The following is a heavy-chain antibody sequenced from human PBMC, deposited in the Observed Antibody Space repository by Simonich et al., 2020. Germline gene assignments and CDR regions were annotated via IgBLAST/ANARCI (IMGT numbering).Heavy chain of an antibody. Sequence: QVQLVQSGAEVKKPGASVKVSCKVSGYTLTELSMHWVRQAPGKGLEGMGSFDPERGETIYEQKFQGRVTRTEDTSTDTAYMELSSLRSEDTAVYYCATVSYYDSSGYRLDYWGQGTLVTVSS. V-gene: IGHV1-24*01. CDR3: ATVSYYDSSGYRLDY. J-gene: IGHJ4*02. D-gene: IGHD3-22*01. CDR2: FDPERGET. CDR1: GYTLTELS.